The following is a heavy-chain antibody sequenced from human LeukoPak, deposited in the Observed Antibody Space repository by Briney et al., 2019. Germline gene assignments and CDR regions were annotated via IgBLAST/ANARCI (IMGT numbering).Heavy chain of an antibody. CDR1: GFTFSSYW. D-gene: IGHD5-18*01. CDR3: ARVGYSYGYEY. Sequence: GGSLRLSCAASGFTFSSYWMHWVRQAPGKGLVWASRIDIDGSTTTYADSVRGRFTISRDNAKNTLYLQMNSLRAEDTAVYYCARVGYSYGYEYWGQGTLVTVSS. J-gene: IGHJ4*02. CDR2: IDIDGSTT. V-gene: IGHV3-74*01.